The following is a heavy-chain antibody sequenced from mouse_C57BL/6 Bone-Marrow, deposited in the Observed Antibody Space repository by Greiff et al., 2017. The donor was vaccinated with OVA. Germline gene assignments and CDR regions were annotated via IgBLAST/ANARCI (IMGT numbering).Heavy chain of an antibody. CDR3: ARDSPDWDRAWFAY. CDR1: GFTFSSYA. V-gene: IGHV5-4*01. CDR2: ISDGGSYT. Sequence: EVKLVESGGGLVKPGGSLKLSCAASGFTFSSYAMSWVRQTPEKRLEWVATISDGGSYTYYPDNVKGRFTISRDNAKNNLYLQMSHLKSEDTAMYYCARDSPDWDRAWFAYWGQGTLVTVSA. J-gene: IGHJ3*01. D-gene: IGHD4-1*01.